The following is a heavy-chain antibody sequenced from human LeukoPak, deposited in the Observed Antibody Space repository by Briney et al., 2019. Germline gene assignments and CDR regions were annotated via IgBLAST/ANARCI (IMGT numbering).Heavy chain of an antibody. V-gene: IGHV3-23*01. CDR1: GFTFSSYA. CDR3: AKDTQPKSYDFWSGYYLYYYGMDV. Sequence: GGSLRLSCAASGFTFSSYAMSWVRQAPGKGLEWVSAISGSGGSTYYADSVKGRFTISRDNSKNTLYLQMNSLRAEDTAVYYCAKDTQPKSYDFWSGYYLYYYGMDVWGQGTTVTVSS. CDR2: ISGSGGST. J-gene: IGHJ6*02. D-gene: IGHD3-3*01.